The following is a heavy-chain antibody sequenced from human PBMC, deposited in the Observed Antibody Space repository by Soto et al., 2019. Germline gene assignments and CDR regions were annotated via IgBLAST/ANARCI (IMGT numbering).Heavy chain of an antibody. Sequence: SDTLSLTCTVSGGSISSYYWSWIRQPPGKGLEWIGYIYYSGSTNYNPSLKSRVTISVDTSKNQFSLKLSSVTAADTAVYYCARDTTARAFFDYWGQGTLVTVSS. CDR1: GGSISSYY. CDR3: ARDTTARAFFDY. V-gene: IGHV4-59*01. CDR2: IYYSGST. D-gene: IGHD6-6*01. J-gene: IGHJ4*02.